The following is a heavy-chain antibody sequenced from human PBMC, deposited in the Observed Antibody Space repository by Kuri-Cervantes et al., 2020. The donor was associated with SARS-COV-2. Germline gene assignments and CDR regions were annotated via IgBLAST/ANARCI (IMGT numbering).Heavy chain of an antibody. CDR2: IYYSGST. V-gene: IGHV4-59*01. J-gene: IGHJ4*02. CDR1: GGSISSYY. CDR3: ARAAYCGGDCYYYFDY. Sequence: GSLRLSCTVFGGSISSYYWSWIRQPPGKGLEWIGYIYYSGSTNYNPSLKSRVTISVDTSKNQFSLKLSSVTAADTAVYYCARAAYCGGDCYYYFDYWGQGTLVTVSS. D-gene: IGHD2-21*01.